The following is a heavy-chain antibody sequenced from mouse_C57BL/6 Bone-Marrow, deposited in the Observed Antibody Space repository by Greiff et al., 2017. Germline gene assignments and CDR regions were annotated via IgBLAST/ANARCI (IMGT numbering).Heavy chain of an antibody. CDR1: GYTFTSYW. Sequence: VQLQQPGAELVRPGSSVKLSCKASGYTFTSYWLHWVKQRPIQGLEWIGNIDPSDSETHYNQKFKDKATLTVDKSSSTAYMQLSSLTSEDSAVYYWARAGGYYAMDDWGQGTSVTVSS. J-gene: IGHJ4*01. V-gene: IGHV1-52*01. CDR3: ARAGGYYAMDD. D-gene: IGHD4-1*01. CDR2: IDPSDSET.